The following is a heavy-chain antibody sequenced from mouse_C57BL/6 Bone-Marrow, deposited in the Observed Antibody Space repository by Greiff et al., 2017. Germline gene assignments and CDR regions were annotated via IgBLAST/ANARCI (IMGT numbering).Heavy chain of an antibody. CDR2: IYPRDGST. V-gene: IGHV1-85*01. CDR1: GYTFTSYD. Sequence: VQLQQSGPELVKPGASVKLSCTASGYTFTSYDINWVKQRPGQGLEWIVWIYPRDGSTKYNEKFKGKATLTVDTSSSTAYMELHSLTSEDAAVYFCARDYSSSYWFFDDWGTGTTVTVSA. J-gene: IGHJ1*03. D-gene: IGHD1-1*01. CDR3: ARDYSSSYWFFDD.